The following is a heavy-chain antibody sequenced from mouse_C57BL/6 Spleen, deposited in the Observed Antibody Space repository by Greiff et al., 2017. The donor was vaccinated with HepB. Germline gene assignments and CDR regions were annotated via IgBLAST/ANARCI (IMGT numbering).Heavy chain of an antibody. J-gene: IGHJ2*01. D-gene: IGHD1-1*01. CDR2: ISSGSSTI. CDR1: GFTFSDYG. CDR3: ARSLYYYGSSSDFDY. Sequence: EVQLVESGGGLVKPGGSLKLSCAASGFTFSDYGMHWVRQAPEKGLEWVAYISSGSSTIYYADTVKGRFTLSRDNAKNTLFLQMTSLRSEDTAMYYCARSLYYYGSSSDFDYWGQSTTLTVSS. V-gene: IGHV5-17*01.